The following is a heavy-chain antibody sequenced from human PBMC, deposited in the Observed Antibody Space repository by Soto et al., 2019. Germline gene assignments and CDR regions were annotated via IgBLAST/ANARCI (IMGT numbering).Heavy chain of an antibody. J-gene: IGHJ4*02. CDR1: GFTFTSSA. CDR3: ILSGYPSGGHFDY. CDR2: IVVGSGNT. V-gene: IGHV1-58*01. D-gene: IGHD3-9*01. Sequence: SVKLYCKASGFTFTSSAVQWVRQARGQRLEWIGWIVVGSGNTNYAQKFQERVTITRDMSTSTAYMELSSLRSEDTAVYYDILSGYPSGGHFDYWGQGTLVTVSS.